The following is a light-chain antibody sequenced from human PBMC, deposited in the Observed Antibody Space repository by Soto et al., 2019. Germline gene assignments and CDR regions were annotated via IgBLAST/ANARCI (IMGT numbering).Light chain of an antibody. CDR1: NSNIGTKN. CDR2: DNI. J-gene: IGLJ2*01. CDR3: GTWDTSLSGGV. Sequence: QSVLTQPPSVSAAPGQTVTISCSGSNSNIGTKNVCWYQQLPGTAPKLLIYDNIKRPSGIPDRFSASKSGTSATLAITGLQTGDEADYYRGTWDTSLSGGVFGGGTKLTVL. V-gene: IGLV1-51*01.